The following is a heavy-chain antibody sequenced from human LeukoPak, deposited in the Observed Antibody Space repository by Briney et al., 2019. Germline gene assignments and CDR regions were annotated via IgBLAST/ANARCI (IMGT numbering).Heavy chain of an antibody. D-gene: IGHD3-22*01. CDR1: CGSVSSGSYY. CDR2: IYYSRST. J-gene: IGHJ4*02. CDR3: ARDSRYYYDSSGYSNFDY. Sequence: PSETLSLTCTVSCGSVSSGSYYWSWIRQPPGKGREWYGYIYYSRSTNYNPSLKSRVTISVDTSKNQFSLKLSSVTAADTAVYYCARDSRYYYDSSGYSNFDYWGQGTLVTVSS. V-gene: IGHV4-61*01.